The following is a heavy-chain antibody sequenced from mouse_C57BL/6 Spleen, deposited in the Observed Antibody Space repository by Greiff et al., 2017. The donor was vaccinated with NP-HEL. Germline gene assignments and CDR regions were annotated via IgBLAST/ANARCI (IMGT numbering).Heavy chain of an antibody. J-gene: IGHJ4*01. CDR1: GYTFTDYY. D-gene: IGHD1-1*01. Sequence: QVQLQQSGAELVRPGASVKLSCKASGYTFTDYYINWVKQRPGQGLEWIARIYPGSGNTYYNEKFKGKATLTAEKSSSTAYMQLSSLTSEDSAVYFCARSFITTHYAMDYWGQGTSVTVSS. CDR3: ARSFITTHYAMDY. CDR2: IYPGSGNT. V-gene: IGHV1-76*01.